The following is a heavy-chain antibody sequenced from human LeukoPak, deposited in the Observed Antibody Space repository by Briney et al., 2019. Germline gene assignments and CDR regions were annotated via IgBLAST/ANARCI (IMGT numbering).Heavy chain of an antibody. Sequence: PSETLSLTCTVSGGSISSYFWSWIRQPAGKGLGWIGRIYTSGSTNYNPSLKSRVTMSVDTSKIQFSLRLSSVTAADTAVYYCAREGGYRSSSGAYYFDSWGQGTLVTVSS. CDR3: AREGGYRSSSGAYYFDS. D-gene: IGHD6-6*01. CDR2: IYTSGST. J-gene: IGHJ4*02. V-gene: IGHV4-4*07. CDR1: GGSISSYF.